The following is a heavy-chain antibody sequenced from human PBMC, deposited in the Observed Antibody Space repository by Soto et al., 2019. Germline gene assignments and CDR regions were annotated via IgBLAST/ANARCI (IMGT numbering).Heavy chain of an antibody. J-gene: IGHJ4*02. Sequence: GASVKVSCKASGYTFTGYYMHWVRQAPGQGLEWMGWINPNSGGTNCAQKFQGWVTMTRDTSISTAYMELSRLRSDDTAVYYCAIASQPPPGVDGGWDYWGQGTLVTVSS. D-gene: IGHD3-16*01. CDR1: GYTFTGYY. CDR2: INPNSGGT. CDR3: AIASQPPPGVDGGWDY. V-gene: IGHV1-2*04.